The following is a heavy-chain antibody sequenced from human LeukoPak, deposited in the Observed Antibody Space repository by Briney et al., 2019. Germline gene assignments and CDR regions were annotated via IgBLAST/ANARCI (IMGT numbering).Heavy chain of an antibody. Sequence: SETLSLTRTVSVGSVSSYYWSWIRQPAGKGLEWIGRIYTSGSTNYNPSLKSRVTMSVDTSKNQFSLKLSSVTAADTAVYYCARDSDGYNLYYFDDWGQGTLVTVSS. CDR1: VGSVSSYY. CDR3: ARDSDGYNLYYFDD. CDR2: IYTSGST. D-gene: IGHD5-24*01. J-gene: IGHJ4*02. V-gene: IGHV4-4*07.